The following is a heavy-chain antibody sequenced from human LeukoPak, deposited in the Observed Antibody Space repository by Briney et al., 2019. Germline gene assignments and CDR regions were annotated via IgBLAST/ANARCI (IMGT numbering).Heavy chain of an antibody. V-gene: IGHV3-23*01. Sequence: GGSLRLSCAASGFTFSTYAMSWVRQAPGKGLEWVSSISDSGGYTFYADSVKGRFTISRDNSKNTVYLQMNSLRAEDTAVYYCAKGGSYRSQPYFDYWGQGTPVTVSS. CDR1: GFTFSTYA. CDR2: ISDSGGYT. CDR3: AKGGSYRSQPYFDY. D-gene: IGHD3-16*02. J-gene: IGHJ4*02.